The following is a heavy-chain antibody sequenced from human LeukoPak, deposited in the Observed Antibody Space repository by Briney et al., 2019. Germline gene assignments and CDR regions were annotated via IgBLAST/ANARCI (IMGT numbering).Heavy chain of an antibody. CDR2: IYPGDSDT. Sequence: GESLKISCKGSGYSFTNYWIAWVRQMPGKGLEWMGIIYPGDSDTRYSPSFQGQVTISADKSISTAYLQWSSLKASDTAMYYCARLGLVRGVIKKSAYYYMDVWGKGTTVTISS. J-gene: IGHJ6*03. D-gene: IGHD3-10*01. V-gene: IGHV5-51*01. CDR3: ARLGLVRGVIKKSAYYYMDV. CDR1: GYSFTNYW.